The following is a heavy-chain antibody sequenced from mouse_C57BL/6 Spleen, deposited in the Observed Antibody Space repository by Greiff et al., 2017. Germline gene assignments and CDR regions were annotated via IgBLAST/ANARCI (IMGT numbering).Heavy chain of an antibody. CDR3: ARGPYYDYGRGFAY. D-gene: IGHD2-4*01. Sequence: EVQLQQSGPELVKPGASVKIPCKASGYTFTDYNMDWVQQSPGKSLEWIGDINPNNGGTFYTQKFKGKATLTVDKSSSTAYMELRSLTSEDTAVYYCARGPYYDYGRGFAYWGQGTLVTVSA. CDR1: GYTFTDYN. V-gene: IGHV1-18*01. J-gene: IGHJ3*01. CDR2: INPNNGGT.